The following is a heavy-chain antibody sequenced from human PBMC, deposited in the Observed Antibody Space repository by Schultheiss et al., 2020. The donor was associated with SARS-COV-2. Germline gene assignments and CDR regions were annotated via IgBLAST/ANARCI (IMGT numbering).Heavy chain of an antibody. CDR2: IWYDGSNK. V-gene: IGHV3-30*19. CDR1: GFTFSSYG. J-gene: IGHJ4*02. Sequence: SLKISCAASGFTFSSYGMHWVRQAPGKGLEWVAVIWYDGSNKYYADSVKGRFTISRDNSKNTLYLQMNSLRAEDTAVYYCARGLVPANGDSLDYWGQGTLVTVSS. CDR3: ARGLVPANGDSLDY. D-gene: IGHD3-16*01.